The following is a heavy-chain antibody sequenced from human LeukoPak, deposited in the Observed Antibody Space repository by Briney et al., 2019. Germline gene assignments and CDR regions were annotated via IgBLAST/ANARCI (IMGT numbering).Heavy chain of an antibody. V-gene: IGHV3-11*04. J-gene: IGHJ4*02. CDR3: AKVAKYYYGSETYYFFEH. D-gene: IGHD3-10*01. CDR1: GLSFSDSY. Sequence: GGSLRLSCVVSGLSFSDSYMTWIRQTPGMGLESLAYISGSGHDIYYADSVKGRFTISRDNAKNSLYLQMNSLRVEDTAVYYCAKVAKYYYGSETYYFFEHWGQGTPVTASS. CDR2: ISGSGHDI.